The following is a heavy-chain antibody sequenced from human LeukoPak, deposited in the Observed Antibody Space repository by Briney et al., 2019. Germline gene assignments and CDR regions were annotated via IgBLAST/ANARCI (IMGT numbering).Heavy chain of an antibody. D-gene: IGHD2-21*02. Sequence: SSETLSLTCTVSGGSISSYYWSWIRQPAGKGLEWIGRIYTSGSTNYNPSLKSRVTMSVDTSKNQFSLKLSSVTAADTAVYYCAREFRHIVVVTALYYFDYWGQGTLVTVSS. J-gene: IGHJ4*02. CDR2: IYTSGST. V-gene: IGHV4-4*07. CDR3: AREFRHIVVVTALYYFDY. CDR1: GGSISSYY.